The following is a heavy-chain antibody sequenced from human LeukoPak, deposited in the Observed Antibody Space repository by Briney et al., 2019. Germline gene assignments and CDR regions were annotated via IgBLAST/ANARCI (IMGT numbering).Heavy chain of an antibody. CDR1: GFTVSSNY. J-gene: IGHJ3*02. Sequence: SGGSLRLSCAASGFTVSSNYMSWVRQAPGKGLEWVSVIYSGGSTYYADSVKGRFTISRDNSKNTLYLQMNSLRAEDTAVYYCARPMYYYDPVRGDDAFDIWGQGTMVTVSS. CDR2: IYSGGST. CDR3: ARPMYYYDPVRGDDAFDI. V-gene: IGHV3-53*01. D-gene: IGHD3-22*01.